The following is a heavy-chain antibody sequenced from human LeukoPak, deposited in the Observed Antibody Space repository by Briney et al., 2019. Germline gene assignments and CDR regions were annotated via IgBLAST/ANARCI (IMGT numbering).Heavy chain of an antibody. V-gene: IGHV3-23*01. CDR1: GFTFSTYP. CDR2: ISGSGGST. CDR3: AKERPQTTPFDY. Sequence: SGGSLRLSCAASGFTFSTYPMNWVRQAPGKGLEWVSTISGSGGSTYYADSVKGRFTISRDNSKNTLYLQMNSLRAEDTAIYYCAKERPQTTPFDYWGQGTLVTVSS. J-gene: IGHJ4*02. D-gene: IGHD2-15*01.